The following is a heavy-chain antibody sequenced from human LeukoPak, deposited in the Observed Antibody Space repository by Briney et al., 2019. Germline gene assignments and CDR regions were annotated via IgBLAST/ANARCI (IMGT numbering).Heavy chain of an antibody. V-gene: IGHV4-4*07. CDR1: GGAITSYY. J-gene: IGHJ4*02. D-gene: IGHD6-19*01. CDR2: IYISGST. Sequence: SETLSPTCTVSGGAITSYYWSWIRQPAGKGLGWIGRIYISGSTNYNPSPKSRVTMSVDTSKNQFSLKLSSVTAADTAVYYCARGVRIAVADTTCRYYFDYWGQGTLVTVSS. CDR3: ARGVRIAVADTTCRYYFDY.